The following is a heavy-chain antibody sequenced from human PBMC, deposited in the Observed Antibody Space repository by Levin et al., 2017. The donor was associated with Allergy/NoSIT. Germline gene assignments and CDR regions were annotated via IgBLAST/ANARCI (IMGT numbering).Heavy chain of an antibody. J-gene: IGHJ4*02. CDR3: AKDLAYMSGWYPFDY. CDR2: ISGSRGHT. CDR1: GFTFSNYA. V-gene: IGHV3-23*01. Sequence: ASETLSLTCAASGFTFSNYAVTWVRQAPGKGLEWVSAISGSRGHTYYADSVKGRFTISRDNSKNTLYLQMNSLRVEDTAVYYCAKDLAYMSGWYPFDYWGQGTLVTVSP. D-gene: IGHD6-19*01.